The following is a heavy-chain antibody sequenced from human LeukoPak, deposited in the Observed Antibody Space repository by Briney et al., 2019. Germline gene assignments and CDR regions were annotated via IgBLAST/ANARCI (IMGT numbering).Heavy chain of an antibody. CDR2: ISYDGSNK. V-gene: IGHV3-30*04. D-gene: IGHD1-1*01. Sequence: GGSLRLSCAASGFTFSSYAMHWVRQAPGKVLEWVAVISYDGSNKYYADSVKGRFTISRDNSKNTLYLQMNSLRGEDTAIYYCARCTTGKTFGSLREIKKSREIDYWGQGTLVTVSS. CDR3: ARCTTGKTFGSLREIKKSREIDY. CDR1: GFTFSSYA. J-gene: IGHJ4*02.